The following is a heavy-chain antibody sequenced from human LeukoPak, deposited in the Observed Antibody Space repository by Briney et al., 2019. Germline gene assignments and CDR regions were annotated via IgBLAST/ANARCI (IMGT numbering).Heavy chain of an antibody. J-gene: IGHJ4*02. V-gene: IGHV3-30-3*01. CDR1: GFTFSSYA. Sequence: GGSLRLSCAASGFTFSSYAMHWVRQAPGKGLEWVAVKSYDGSNKYYADSVKGRFTISRDNSKNTLYLQMNSLRAEDTAVYYCASEQKTNWGQGTLVTVSS. CDR3: ASEQKTN. D-gene: IGHD1-1*01. CDR2: KSYDGSNK.